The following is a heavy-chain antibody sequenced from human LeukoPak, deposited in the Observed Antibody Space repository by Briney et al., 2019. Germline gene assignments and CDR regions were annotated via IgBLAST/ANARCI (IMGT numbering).Heavy chain of an antibody. V-gene: IGHV1-69*13. D-gene: IGHD3-22*01. J-gene: IGHJ4*02. Sequence: ASVKVSCKASGGTFSSYAISWVRQAPGQGLEWMGGIIPIFGTANYAQKFQGRVTITADESTSTAYMELSSLRSKDTAVYYCARGAYYDSSGYYFHWGQGTLVTVSS. CDR1: GGTFSSYA. CDR2: IIPIFGTA. CDR3: ARGAYYDSSGYYFH.